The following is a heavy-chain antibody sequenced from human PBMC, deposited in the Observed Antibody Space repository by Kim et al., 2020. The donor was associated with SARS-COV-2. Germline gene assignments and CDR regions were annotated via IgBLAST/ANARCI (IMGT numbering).Heavy chain of an antibody. CDR2: ISWNSGSI. Sequence: GGSLRLSCAASGFTFDDYAMHWVRQAPGKGLEWVSGISWNSGSIGYADSVKGRFTISRDNAKNSLYLQMNSLRAEDTALYYCAKDIYGDYVGWFDPWGQGTLVTVSS. D-gene: IGHD4-17*01. CDR3: AKDIYGDYVGWFDP. J-gene: IGHJ5*02. CDR1: GFTFDDYA. V-gene: IGHV3-9*01.